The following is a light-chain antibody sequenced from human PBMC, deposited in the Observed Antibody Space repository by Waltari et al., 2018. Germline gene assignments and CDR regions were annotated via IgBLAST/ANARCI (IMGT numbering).Light chain of an antibody. CDR2: VNS. V-gene: IGLV1-40*01. J-gene: IGLJ2*01. CDR3: QSYDSSLSGRV. CDR1: SSTIGAGYD. Sequence: QSVLTQPPSVSGAPGQRVTISCTGSSSTIGAGYDVHWYQQLPGTAPKLLICVNSERPSGGPDRFSGSRSGTSASLAITGLRPEDEADYYCQSYDSSLSGRVFGGGTKVTVL.